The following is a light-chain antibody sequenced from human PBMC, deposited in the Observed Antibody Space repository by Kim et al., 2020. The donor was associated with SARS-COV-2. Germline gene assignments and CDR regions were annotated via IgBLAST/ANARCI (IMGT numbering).Light chain of an antibody. CDR1: QNINNL. CDR2: AAS. V-gene: IGKV1-39*01. J-gene: IGKJ2*01. CDR3: QQSSTIPYT. Sequence: DVQMTQSPSSLSASVGDRVTITCRASQNINNLLNWYQHTSGKAPKVLIYAASNLQSGVPSRFSGSGSGTDFTLTINGLQPEDFATYYCQQSSTIPYTFGQGTKLEIK.